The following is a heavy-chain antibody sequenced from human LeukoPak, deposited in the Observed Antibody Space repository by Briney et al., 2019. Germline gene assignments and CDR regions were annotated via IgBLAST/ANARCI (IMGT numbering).Heavy chain of an antibody. V-gene: IGHV4-59*01. CDR2: IYYSGST. Sequence: SETLSLTCTVSGGPISSYYWSWIRQPPGKGLEWIGYIYYSGSTNYNPSLKSRVTISVDTSKNQLSLKLSSVTAADTAVYYCARVRGYCSGGSCGELGYWGQGTLVTVSS. D-gene: IGHD2-15*01. CDR3: ARVRGYCSGGSCGELGY. CDR1: GGPISSYY. J-gene: IGHJ4*02.